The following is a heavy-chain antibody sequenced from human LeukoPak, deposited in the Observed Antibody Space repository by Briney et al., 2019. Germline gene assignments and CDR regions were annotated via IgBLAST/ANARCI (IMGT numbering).Heavy chain of an antibody. CDR3: ARGGLVPAAIFPNWFDP. V-gene: IGHV4-31*03. J-gene: IGHJ5*02. D-gene: IGHD2-2*01. Sequence: TPSLTCTVSGGSISSGGYYWSWIRQHPGKGLEWIGYIYYSGSTYYNPSLKSRVTISVDTSKNQFSLKLSSVTAADTAVYYCARGGLVPAAIFPNWFDPWGQGTLVTVSS. CDR1: GGSISSGGYY. CDR2: IYYSGST.